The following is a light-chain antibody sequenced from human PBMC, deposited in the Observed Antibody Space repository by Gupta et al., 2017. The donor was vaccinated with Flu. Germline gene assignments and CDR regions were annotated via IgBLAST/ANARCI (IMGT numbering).Light chain of an antibody. CDR1: SSNIGGNNY. CDR2: ENN. CDR3: GTWDSSLTAGV. Sequence: VTISCSGSSSNIGGNNYVSWYQQVPGTAPKLLIYENNKRPSGIPDRFSGSKSGTSATLGITGLQTGDEADYYCGTWDSSLTAGVFGGGTKVTVL. V-gene: IGLV1-51*02. J-gene: IGLJ3*02.